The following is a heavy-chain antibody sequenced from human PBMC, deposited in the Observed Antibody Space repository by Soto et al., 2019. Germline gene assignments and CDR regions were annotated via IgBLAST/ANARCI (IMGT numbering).Heavy chain of an antibody. J-gene: IGHJ6*04. Sequence: GGSLRLSCAASGFTFSSYAMHWVRQAPGKGLEWVAVISYDGSNKYYADSVKGRFTISRDNSKNTLYLKMNSLRAEDTAVYYCASVEVGVAATPMPYYYYGMDVWGKGTRVTVPS. V-gene: IGHV3-30-3*01. CDR2: ISYDGSNK. D-gene: IGHD2-15*01. CDR3: ASVEVGVAATPMPYYYYGMDV. CDR1: GFTFSSYA.